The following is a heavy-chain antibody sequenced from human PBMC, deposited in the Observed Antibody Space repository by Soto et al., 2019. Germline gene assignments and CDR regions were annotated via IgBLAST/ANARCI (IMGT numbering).Heavy chain of an antibody. J-gene: IGHJ6*02. V-gene: IGHV1-2*02. CDR2: INPNSGGT. D-gene: IGHD5-18*01. CDR1: GYTFTGYY. Sequence: ASVKVSCKASGYTFTGYYMHWVRQAPGQGLEWMGWINPNSGGTNYAQKFQGRVTMTRDTSISTAYMELSRLRSDDTAVYYCARDKVGYSYGYYYYYGMDVWGQGTTVTVSS. CDR3: ARDKVGYSYGYYYYYGMDV.